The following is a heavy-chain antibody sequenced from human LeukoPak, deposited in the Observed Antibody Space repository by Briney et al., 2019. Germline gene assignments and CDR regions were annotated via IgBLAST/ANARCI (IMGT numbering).Heavy chain of an antibody. CDR1: GFTFSDYY. J-gene: IGHJ4*01. CDR3: ARDQNWAFDY. Sequence: GGSLRLSCAASGFTFSDYYMSWIRQAPGKGLEWVSYISSSGSTIYYADSVKGRFATSRDNAKNSPYLQMNSLRVEDTAVYYCARDQNWAFDYWGHGTLVTVSS. D-gene: IGHD7-27*01. V-gene: IGHV3-11*04. CDR2: ISSSGSTI.